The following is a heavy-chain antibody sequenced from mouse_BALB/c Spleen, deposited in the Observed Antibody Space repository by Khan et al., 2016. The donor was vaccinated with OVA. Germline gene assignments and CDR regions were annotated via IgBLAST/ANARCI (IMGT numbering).Heavy chain of an antibody. V-gene: IGHV9-3-1*01. D-gene: IGHD1-1*01. CDR1: GYTFTNYG. Sequence: QIQLVQSGPELKKPGETVKISCKASGYTFTNYGMNWVKQAPGKGLKWMGWINTYTGEPTYADDFKGRFAFSLETSASTAYLQINNLKNEDTATYVCARFLYYGSSYWYFDVWGAGTTVTVSS. CDR3: ARFLYYGSSYWYFDV. CDR2: INTYTGEP. J-gene: IGHJ1*01.